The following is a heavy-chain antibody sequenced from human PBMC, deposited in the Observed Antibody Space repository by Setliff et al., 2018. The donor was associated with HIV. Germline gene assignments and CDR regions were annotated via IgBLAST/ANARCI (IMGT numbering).Heavy chain of an antibody. Sequence: GESLKISCQASGYSFTTLWIAWVRQMPGKGLERMGMVFPDDSDTRYSPSFQGQVSMSADKSINTAYLQWSSLKASDTAVYYRARSMGFKATTRLDFWGPGTLVTVSS. CDR3: ARSMGFKATTRLDF. CDR2: VFPDDSDT. D-gene: IGHD3-10*01. V-gene: IGHV5-51*01. J-gene: IGHJ4*02. CDR1: GYSFTTLW.